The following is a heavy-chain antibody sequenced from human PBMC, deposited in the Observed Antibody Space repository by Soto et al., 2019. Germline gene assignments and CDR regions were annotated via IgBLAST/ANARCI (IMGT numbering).Heavy chain of an antibody. D-gene: IGHD5-12*01. CDR1: GGSISSYY. CDR2: IYYSGST. J-gene: IGHJ4*02. V-gene: IGHV4-59*01. Sequence: SESLSLTCTVSGGSISSYYWSWIRQTPGKGLEWIGYIYYSGSTNYNPSLKSRVTISVDTSKNQFSLKLSSVTAADTAMYYCVKDSPIGSVFSGHDDIDSWGQGTPVTVSS. CDR3: VKDSPIGSVFSGHDDIDS.